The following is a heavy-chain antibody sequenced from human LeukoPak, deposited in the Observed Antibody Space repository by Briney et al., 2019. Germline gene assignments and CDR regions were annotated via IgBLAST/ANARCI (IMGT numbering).Heavy chain of an antibody. D-gene: IGHD2-2*01. J-gene: IGHJ4*02. Sequence: SVKVSCKASGGTFSSYTISWVRQAPGQRLEWMGRIIPILGIANYAQKFQGRVTITADKSTSTAYMELSSLRSEDTAVYYCAIYQSSTNFDYWGQGTLVTVSS. CDR1: GGTFSSYT. CDR2: IIPILGIA. V-gene: IGHV1-69*02. CDR3: AIYQSSTNFDY.